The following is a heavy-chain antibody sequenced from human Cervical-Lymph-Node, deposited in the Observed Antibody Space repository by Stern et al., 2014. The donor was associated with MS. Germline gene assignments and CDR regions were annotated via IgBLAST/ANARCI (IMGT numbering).Heavy chain of an antibody. CDR1: GGSFKSYA. V-gene: IGHV1-69*18. D-gene: IGHD3-10*01. CDR3: ARERSIHYPAFAP. CDR2: IGPMFAKA. Sequence: VQLVESGAEVKKPGSSVRVSCKASGGSFKSYAFNWLRQDPRQGLEWMGSIGPMFAKANYAQKFQGRVTVTADEATNTVYMELSFLTSEDTAVYYCARERSIHYPAFAPWGQGTLVTVSS. J-gene: IGHJ5*02.